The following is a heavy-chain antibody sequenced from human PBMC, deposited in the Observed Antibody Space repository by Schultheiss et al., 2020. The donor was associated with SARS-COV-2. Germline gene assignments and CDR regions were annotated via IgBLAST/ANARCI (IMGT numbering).Heavy chain of an antibody. Sequence: GGSLRLSCAASGFAVSSNYMSWVRQAPGKGLEWVSVIYTGGTTNYADSVKGRFTISRDNSKNTLFLQMNSLRAEDTALYFCARSTMAEWLVWWYFDLWGRGALVTVSS. CDR3: ARSTMAEWLVWWYFDL. CDR1: GFAVSSNY. V-gene: IGHV3-66*01. CDR2: IYTGGTT. D-gene: IGHD6-19*01. J-gene: IGHJ2*01.